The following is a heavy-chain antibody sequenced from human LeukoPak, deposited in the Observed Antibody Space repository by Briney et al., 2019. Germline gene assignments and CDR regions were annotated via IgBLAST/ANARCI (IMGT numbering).Heavy chain of an antibody. V-gene: IGHV4-39*01. CDR3: ASSSTFPRKGMDV. Sequence: SETLSLTCTVSGGSISSSNYYWGWIRQPPGEGLEWIGSIYFSGSTYYNPSLKSRVTISIDTSRNQFSLKVNSVTAADTAVFYCASSSTFPRKGMDVWGQGTTVTVSS. J-gene: IGHJ6*02. D-gene: IGHD6-13*01. CDR2: IYFSGST. CDR1: GGSISSSNYY.